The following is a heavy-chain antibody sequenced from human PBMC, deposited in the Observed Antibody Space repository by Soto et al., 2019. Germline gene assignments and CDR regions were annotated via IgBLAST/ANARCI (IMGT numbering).Heavy chain of an antibody. Sequence: ASVKVSCKASGYIFTAYYMHWVRQAPGQGPEWMGWINPDSGGTSYAPKFQGRVTMTRDTSSSTVYMELRRLRSDDTALYYCARDVAGDDYFGYWGQGTLVTVSS. CDR1: GYIFTAYY. CDR3: ARDVAGDDYFGY. J-gene: IGHJ4*02. V-gene: IGHV1-2*02. D-gene: IGHD6-19*01. CDR2: INPDSGGT.